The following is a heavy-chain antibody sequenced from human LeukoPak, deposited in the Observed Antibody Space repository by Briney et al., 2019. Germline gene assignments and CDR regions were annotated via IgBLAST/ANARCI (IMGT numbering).Heavy chain of an antibody. J-gene: IGHJ6*02. Sequence: GGSLRLSCAASGFTFSSYAMSWVRQAPGKGLEWVSAISGSGGSTYYADSVKGRFTISRDNSKNTLYLQMNSLRAEDTAVYYCAKDPYYYDSSGDGMDVWGQGTTVTVSS. V-gene: IGHV3-23*01. D-gene: IGHD3-22*01. CDR1: GFTFSSYA. CDR2: ISGSGGST. CDR3: AKDPYYYDSSGDGMDV.